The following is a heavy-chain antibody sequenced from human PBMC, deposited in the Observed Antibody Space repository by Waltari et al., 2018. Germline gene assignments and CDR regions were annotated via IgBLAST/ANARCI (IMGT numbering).Heavy chain of an antibody. V-gene: IGHV3-7*01. J-gene: IGHJ4*02. D-gene: IGHD3-10*01. CDR3: TTLARGESGDY. CDR1: GFTFNTYW. Sequence: EVQLVESGGGLVQPGGSLRLSCAASGFTFNTYWKKWIRKAPGKGLEWVANINPDGSQKFYVDSVKGLFTVSRDNAQNSLYLQMNNLRAEDTAVYYCTTLARGESGDYWGQGTLVTVSS. CDR2: INPDGSQK.